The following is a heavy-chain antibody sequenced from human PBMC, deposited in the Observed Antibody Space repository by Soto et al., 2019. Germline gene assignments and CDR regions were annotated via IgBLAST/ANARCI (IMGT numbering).Heavy chain of an antibody. J-gene: IGHJ5*02. CDR1: GGSISSGDYY. CDR2: IYDSGST. CDR3: ARDNGVGP. Sequence: SETLSLTCTVSGGSISSGDYYWSWIRQPPGKGLEWIGYIYDSGSTYYNSSLKSRVNITLDTSKNQFSLKLTSVTAADTAVYYCARDNGVGPWGQGTLVTVSS. D-gene: IGHD2-8*01. V-gene: IGHV4-30-4*01.